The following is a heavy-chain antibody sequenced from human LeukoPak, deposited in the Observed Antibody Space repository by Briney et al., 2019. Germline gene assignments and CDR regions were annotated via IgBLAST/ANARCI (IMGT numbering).Heavy chain of an antibody. J-gene: IGHJ4*02. V-gene: IGHV3-48*03. CDR2: ISSTGSTF. CDR3: ARETDSTLFDY. Sequence: GGSLRLSCAASGFTFSSYEMNWVRQAPGKGLEWVSYISSTGSTFFYADSVKGRFTISRDNAKNSLFLQMNSLRAEDTAVYYCARETDSTLFDYWGQGILVTVSS. D-gene: IGHD2-2*01. CDR1: GFTFSSYE.